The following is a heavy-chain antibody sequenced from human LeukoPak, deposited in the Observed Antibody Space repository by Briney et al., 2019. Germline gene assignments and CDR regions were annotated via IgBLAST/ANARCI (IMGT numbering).Heavy chain of an antibody. CDR2: ISGYDGNT. CDR3: ARDDGYSYRKGVDRFDY. J-gene: IGHJ4*02. V-gene: IGHV1-18*01. CDR1: GYTFMSYG. Sequence: ASVKVSCKASGYTFMSYGISWVRQAPGQGLEWMGRISGYDGNTNYAQKLQGRVAMTRDTSTNTAYMDLRSLRSDDTAVYYCARDDGYSYRKGVDRFDYWGQGTLVTVSS. D-gene: IGHD5-18*01.